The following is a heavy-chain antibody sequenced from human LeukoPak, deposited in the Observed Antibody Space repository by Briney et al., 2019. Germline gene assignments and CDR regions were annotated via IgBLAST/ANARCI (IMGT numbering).Heavy chain of an antibody. V-gene: IGHV3-48*04. D-gene: IGHD6-6*01. Sequence: PGGSLRLSCAASGFTFSSYSMNWVRQAPGKGLEWVSYISSSSSTIYYADSVKGRFTISRDNAKNSLHLQMNSLRAEDTAVYYCARDDRDISSFRFDYWGHGILVTVSS. CDR3: ARDDRDISSFRFDY. J-gene: IGHJ4*01. CDR1: GFTFSSYS. CDR2: ISSSSSTI.